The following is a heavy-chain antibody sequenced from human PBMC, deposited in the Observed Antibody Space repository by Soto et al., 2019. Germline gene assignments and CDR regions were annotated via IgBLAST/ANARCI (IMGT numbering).Heavy chain of an antibody. Sequence: SETLSLTXTVSGGSISSDDYYWSWIRQPPGKGLEWIGYIYYSGRTDYNPSLKSRVVISIDTSKNQFSLILSSMSATDTAVYYCARELSNSPDYFDFSGQGTLVTSPQ. J-gene: IGHJ4*02. D-gene: IGHD6-6*01. CDR1: GGSISSDDYY. CDR2: IYYSGRT. V-gene: IGHV4-30-4*01. CDR3: ARELSNSPDYFDF.